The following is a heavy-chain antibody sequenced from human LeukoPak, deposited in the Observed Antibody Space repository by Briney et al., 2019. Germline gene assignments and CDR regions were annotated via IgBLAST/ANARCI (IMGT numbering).Heavy chain of an antibody. V-gene: IGHV3-73*01. Sequence: GGSLRLSCAGSGFTFSGSAMHWVRLTSGKGLEWLGYIRTKTHKYATLYAASVKGRFTISRDDSKNTAYLQMNSLRAEDTAVYYCAREGYYDFWSGYIAPSLRTDYYYYYMDVWGKGTTVTVSS. CDR1: GFTFSGSA. CDR3: AREGYYDFWSGYIAPSLRTDYYYYYMDV. CDR2: IRTKTHKYAT. D-gene: IGHD3-3*01. J-gene: IGHJ6*03.